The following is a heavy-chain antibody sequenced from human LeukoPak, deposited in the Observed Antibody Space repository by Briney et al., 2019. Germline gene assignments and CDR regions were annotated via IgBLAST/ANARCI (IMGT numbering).Heavy chain of an antibody. CDR3: ARRGWGNWFDP. V-gene: IGHV4-39*01. Sequence: KPSETLSLTCTVSGGSISSSSYYWGWIRQPPGKGLEWIGSIYYSGSTYYNPSLKSRVTISVDTSKNQFSLKLSSVTAADTAVYYCARRGWGNWFDPWGQGTLVTVSS. CDR1: GGSISSSSYY. J-gene: IGHJ5*02. D-gene: IGHD3-16*01. CDR2: IYYSGST.